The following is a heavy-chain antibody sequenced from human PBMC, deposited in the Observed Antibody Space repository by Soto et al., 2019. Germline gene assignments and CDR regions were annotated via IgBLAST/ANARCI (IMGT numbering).Heavy chain of an antibody. CDR3: AKIIGFCSSSSCSRDFYYYYGMDV. CDR1: GFTFSNYG. D-gene: IGHD2-2*01. J-gene: IGHJ6*02. V-gene: IGHV3-30*18. Sequence: QVQLVESGGAMVQPGRSLRLSCAASGFTFSNYGLHWVRQAPGKGLEWVAVISYDGGNKYYADSVKGRFSISRDNPKNTLYLQMHSLGPEDTAVYYCAKIIGFCSSSSCSRDFYYYYGMDVWGHGTTVTVSS. CDR2: ISYDGGNK.